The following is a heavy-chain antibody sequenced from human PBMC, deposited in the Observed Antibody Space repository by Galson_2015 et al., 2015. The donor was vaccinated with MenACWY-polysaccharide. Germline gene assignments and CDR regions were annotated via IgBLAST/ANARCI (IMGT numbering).Heavy chain of an antibody. Sequence: SLRLSCAASGFTFSNAWMSWVRQAPGKGLEWVGRIKSKTDGGTTDYAAPVKGRFTISRDGSKNTLYLQMNSLKTEDTAVYYCTTDRITMIVVATWGNDAFEIWGQGTMVTVSS. CDR3: TTDRITMIVVATWGNDAFEI. V-gene: IGHV3-15*01. CDR1: GFTFSNAW. CDR2: IKSKTDGGTT. J-gene: IGHJ3*02. D-gene: IGHD3-22*01.